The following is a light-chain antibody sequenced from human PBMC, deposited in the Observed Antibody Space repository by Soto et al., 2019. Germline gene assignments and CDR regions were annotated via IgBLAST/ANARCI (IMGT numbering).Light chain of an antibody. V-gene: IGKV3-15*01. CDR3: QQYNTWPPRYT. CDR2: GAS. J-gene: IGKJ2*01. Sequence: EIVMTQSPATLSVSPGERATLSCRASQSVSSNLAWYQQKPGQAPRLLIYGASTRATGIPARFSGSGSGTEFTITISSLQSEDFAVYSCQQYNTWPPRYTFGQGTKLAIK. CDR1: QSVSSN.